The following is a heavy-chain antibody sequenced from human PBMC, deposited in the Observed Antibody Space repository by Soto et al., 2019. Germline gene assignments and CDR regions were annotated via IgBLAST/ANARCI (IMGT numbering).Heavy chain of an antibody. Sequence: QVQLVQSGAEAKKPGASVKVSCKASGYTFISYYMHWVRQAPGQGLEWMGIINPSADSTNYAQKFQGRVTMTRDTSTSTAYMELRSLRSEDTAVYYCARPGLYSSSSRGMDVWGQGTTVTVSS. CDR2: INPSADST. CDR1: GYTFISYY. J-gene: IGHJ6*02. D-gene: IGHD6-6*01. CDR3: ARPGLYSSSSRGMDV. V-gene: IGHV1-46*01.